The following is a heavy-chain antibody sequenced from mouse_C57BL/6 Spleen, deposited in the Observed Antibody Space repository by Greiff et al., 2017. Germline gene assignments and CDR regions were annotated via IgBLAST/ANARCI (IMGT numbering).Heavy chain of an antibody. CDR1: GFTFSDYG. CDR2: ISSGSSTI. Sequence: EVMLVESGGGLVKPGGSLTLSCAASGFTFSDYGMHWVRQAPEKGLEWVAYISSGSSTIYYADTVKGRFTISRDNAKNTLFLQMTSLRSEDTAMYYCAPYYDYDEEFAYWGQGTLVTVSA. V-gene: IGHV5-17*01. CDR3: APYYDYDEEFAY. D-gene: IGHD2-4*01. J-gene: IGHJ3*01.